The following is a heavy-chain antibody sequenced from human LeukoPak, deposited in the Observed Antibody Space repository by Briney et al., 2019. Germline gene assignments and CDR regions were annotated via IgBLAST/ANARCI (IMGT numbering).Heavy chain of an antibody. V-gene: IGHV3-74*01. CDR1: RFTFSNYW. CDR2: ISGDGRIT. Sequence: GGSLRLSCAASRFTFSNYWMHWVRQGPGKGLVWVSRISGDGRITRNADSVKGRFFISRDNAKNTLYLQMDSLRAEDTAVYYCARGGSPPEALGDTFDIWGQGTMVTVSS. J-gene: IGHJ3*02. D-gene: IGHD1-26*01. CDR3: ARGGSPPEALGDTFDI.